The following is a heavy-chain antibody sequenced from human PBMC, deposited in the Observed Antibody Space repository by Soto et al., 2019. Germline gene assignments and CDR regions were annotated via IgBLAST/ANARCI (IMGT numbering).Heavy chain of an antibody. V-gene: IGHV1-8*01. CDR3: ARGGMYSSSWYSTGNWFDP. Sequence: ASVKVCCKASGYTFTVYDINWLRQATEQGLEWMGWMSPNSGNTGYAQKFQGRVTMTRNTSISTAYMELSSLRSEDTAVYYCARGGMYSSSWYSTGNWFDPWGQGTLVTVSS. J-gene: IGHJ5*02. CDR1: GYTFTVYD. CDR2: MSPNSGNT. D-gene: IGHD6-13*01.